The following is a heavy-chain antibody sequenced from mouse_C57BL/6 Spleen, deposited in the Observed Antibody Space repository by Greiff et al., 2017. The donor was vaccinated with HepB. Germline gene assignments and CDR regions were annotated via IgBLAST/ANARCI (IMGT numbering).Heavy chain of an antibody. CDR3: ARSGYDYPNYYAMDY. V-gene: IGHV1-19*01. Sequence: VQLKESGPVLVKPGASVKMSCKASGYTFTDYYMNWVKQSHGKSLEWIGVINPYNGGTSYNQKFKGKATLTVDKSSSTAYMELNSLTSEDSAVYYCARSGYDYPNYYAMDYWGQGTSVTVSS. J-gene: IGHJ4*01. CDR1: GYTFTDYY. CDR2: INPYNGGT. D-gene: IGHD2-4*01.